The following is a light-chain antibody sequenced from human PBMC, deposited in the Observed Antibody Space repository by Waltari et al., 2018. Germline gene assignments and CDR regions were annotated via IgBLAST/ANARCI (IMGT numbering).Light chain of an antibody. Sequence: EIVLTQSPATLSLSPGERATLSCRASQSINNYLARYQQKPGQAPRLLIYDTSNRATGIPARFSGSGSGTDFTLTISSLEPEDFAVYCCQQRSNWPTFGQGTKLEIK. V-gene: IGKV3-11*01. J-gene: IGKJ2*01. CDR1: QSINNY. CDR2: DTS. CDR3: QQRSNWPT.